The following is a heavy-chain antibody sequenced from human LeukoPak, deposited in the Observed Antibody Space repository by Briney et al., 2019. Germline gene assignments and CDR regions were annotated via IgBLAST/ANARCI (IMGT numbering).Heavy chain of an antibody. D-gene: IGHD3-9*01. J-gene: IGHJ5*02. CDR2: IYYSGST. CDR1: GGSISSYY. CDR3: ARHIQVTFRVSRLGWFDA. V-gene: IGHV4-59*08. Sequence: SETLSLTCTVSGGSISSYYWSWIRQPPGKGLEWIGYIYYSGSTNYNPSLKSRVTISVDTSKNQFSLKLSSVTAADTAVYYCARHIQVTFRVSRLGWFDAWGQGTLVTVSS.